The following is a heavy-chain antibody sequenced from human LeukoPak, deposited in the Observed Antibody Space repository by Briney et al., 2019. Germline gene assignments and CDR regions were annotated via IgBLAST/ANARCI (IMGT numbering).Heavy chain of an antibody. Sequence: GGSLRLSCAASGFTFSSYAMNWVRQAPGKGLVWVSRIASDGSSTTYADCVKGRFSISRDNAKNTLYLQMNSLRVEDTAVYYCAGGRPHGNDYWGQGTLVTVSS. D-gene: IGHD4-23*01. CDR2: IASDGSST. V-gene: IGHV3-74*01. J-gene: IGHJ4*02. CDR1: GFTFSSYA. CDR3: AGGRPHGNDY.